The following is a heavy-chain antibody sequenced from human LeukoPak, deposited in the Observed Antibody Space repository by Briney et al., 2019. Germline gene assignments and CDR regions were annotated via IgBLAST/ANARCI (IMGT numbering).Heavy chain of an antibody. Sequence: GSLRLSCEASGFTFTTYWMSWVRQAPGKGLEWVDNIKQDATEKYYLSPVWGRFAISRDNAKNSVDLQMNSLRAEDTAVYYCARSYGGWFDPWGQGTLVTVSS. CDR1: GFTFTTYW. CDR3: ARSYGGWFDP. J-gene: IGHJ5*02. CDR2: IKQDATEK. V-gene: IGHV3-7*01. D-gene: IGHD3-10*01.